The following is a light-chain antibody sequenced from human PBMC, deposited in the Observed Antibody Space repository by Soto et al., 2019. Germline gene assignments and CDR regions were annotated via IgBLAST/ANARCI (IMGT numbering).Light chain of an antibody. Sequence: DIQITQCPSSLSSSLLYIVTITFRASQSIDRYVNWYQQKPGKAPKLLIYGASSLQSGVPSRFSGSGSGTDFTLTISSLLPEDFATYYCQQSYSASFGGGTKVDIK. CDR1: QSIDRY. CDR3: QQSYSAS. CDR2: GAS. V-gene: IGKV1-39*01. J-gene: IGKJ4*01.